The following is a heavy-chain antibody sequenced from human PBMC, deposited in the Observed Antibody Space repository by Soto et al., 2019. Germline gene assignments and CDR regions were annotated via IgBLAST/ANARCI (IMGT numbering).Heavy chain of an antibody. V-gene: IGHV1-69*01. D-gene: IGHD2-15*01. J-gene: IGHJ6*02. CDR2: IIPIFGTA. CDR3: ARGRGYCSGGSCYSKLYYYYGMDV. CDR1: GGTFSSYA. Sequence: QVQLVQSGAEVKKPGSSVKVSCKASGGTFSSYAISWVRQAPGQGLEWMGGIIPIFGTANYAQKFQGRVTITSDESTSTAYMELSSLRSEDTAVYYCARGRGYCSGGSCYSKLYYYYGMDVWGQGTTVTVSS.